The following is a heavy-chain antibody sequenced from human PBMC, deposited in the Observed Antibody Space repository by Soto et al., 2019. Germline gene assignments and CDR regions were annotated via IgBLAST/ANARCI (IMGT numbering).Heavy chain of an antibody. J-gene: IGHJ3*02. Sequence: ASETLSLTCLVSGGSVGTGAYYWSWIRQPPGKGLEWIGYTLYSGSPNYNPSLQSLQSRVTISVDTSRNQFSLRLTSVTAADTALYYCARHDYYHRTFDIWGQGTLVTVSS. CDR2: TLYSGSP. V-gene: IGHV4-61*08. D-gene: IGHD3-9*01. CDR1: GGSVGTGAYY. CDR3: ARHDYYHRTFDI.